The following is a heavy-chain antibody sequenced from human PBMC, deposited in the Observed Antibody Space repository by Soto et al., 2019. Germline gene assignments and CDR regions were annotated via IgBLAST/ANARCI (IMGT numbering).Heavy chain of an antibody. Sequence: EVQLLESGGGLVQPGGSLRLSCAASGFTFSFYAMTWVRQAPGKGLEWVSAISDSALYTYYADSVRGRFSVSRDNARKMLYLEMNCLRGEDTAVYFCATVKANVDYWGQGTLVTVSS. D-gene: IGHD5-12*01. V-gene: IGHV3-23*01. CDR3: ATVKANVDY. CDR1: GFTFSFYA. J-gene: IGHJ4*02. CDR2: ISDSALYT.